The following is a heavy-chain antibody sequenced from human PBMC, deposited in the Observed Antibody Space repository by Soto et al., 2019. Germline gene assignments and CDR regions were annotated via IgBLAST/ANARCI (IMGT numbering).Heavy chain of an antibody. D-gene: IGHD1-26*01. CDR1: GFTFSSSA. V-gene: IGHV3-30-3*01. CDR2: ISSDGNNK. Sequence: QVQLVESGGGVVQPGRSLRLSCAASGFTFSSSAMHWVRQAPGKGLEWVAVISSDGNNKYYADSAKGRFTISRDNFKNTLYLQMNSLRAEDTAVYYGAKDHIVGAHYFDYWGQGTLVTVSS. CDR3: AKDHIVGAHYFDY. J-gene: IGHJ4*02.